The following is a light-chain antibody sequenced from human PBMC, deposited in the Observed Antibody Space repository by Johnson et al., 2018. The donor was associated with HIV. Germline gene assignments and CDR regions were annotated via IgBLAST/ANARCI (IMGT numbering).Light chain of an antibody. CDR3: ATWDTSLSAGGV. J-gene: IGLJ1*01. V-gene: IGLV1-51*02. CDR2: KNN. CDR1: SSNIGINY. Sequence: QSVLTQPPSVSAAPGQKVTISCSGSSSNIGINYVSWFQQLPGTAPKLLIFKNNERPSGIPDRFSGSKSGTSATLDITGLQTGDEADYYCATWDTSLSAGGVFGTGTKVTVL.